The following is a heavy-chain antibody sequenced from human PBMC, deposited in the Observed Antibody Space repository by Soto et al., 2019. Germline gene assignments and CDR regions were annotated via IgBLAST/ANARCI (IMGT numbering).Heavy chain of an antibody. D-gene: IGHD2-15*01. Sequence: GGSLRLSCAASGFTFSSYAMHWVRQAPGKGLEWVAVISYDGSNKYYADSVKGRFTISRDNSKDTLYLQMNSLRAEDTAVYYCASTTVVAYYYYYGMDVWGQGTTVTV. J-gene: IGHJ6*02. V-gene: IGHV3-30-3*01. CDR2: ISYDGSNK. CDR1: GFTFSSYA. CDR3: ASTTVVAYYYYYGMDV.